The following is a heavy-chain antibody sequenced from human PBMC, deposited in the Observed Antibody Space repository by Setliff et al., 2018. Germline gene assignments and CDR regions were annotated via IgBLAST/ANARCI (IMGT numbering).Heavy chain of an antibody. CDR3: ARRYSFWSGYLDY. J-gene: IGHJ4*02. V-gene: IGHV4-39*07. CDR1: GGSISSSSYY. Sequence: PSETLSLTCTVSGGSISSSSYYWGWIRQPPGKGLEWIGSIYYSGSTYYNPSLKSRVTISVDTSKNQFSLKLSSVTAADTAVYYCARRYSFWSGYLDYWGQGTLVTVSS. D-gene: IGHD3-3*01. CDR2: IYYSGST.